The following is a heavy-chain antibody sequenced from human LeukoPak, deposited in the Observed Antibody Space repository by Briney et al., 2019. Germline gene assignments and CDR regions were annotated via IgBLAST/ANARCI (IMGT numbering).Heavy chain of an antibody. CDR1: GYIVTGYY. V-gene: IGHV1-2*02. CDR3: ARDGSGSYRAIDY. CDR2: INPNSGVT. J-gene: IGHJ4*02. D-gene: IGHD3-10*01. Sequence: GASVKVSCKASGYIVTGYYMHWGRQAPGQGLEWMGWINPNSGVTKYAQKFQGRVTMTRDTSTSTAYMELRSLRSDDTAVYYCARDGSGSYRAIDYWGQGTLVTVSS.